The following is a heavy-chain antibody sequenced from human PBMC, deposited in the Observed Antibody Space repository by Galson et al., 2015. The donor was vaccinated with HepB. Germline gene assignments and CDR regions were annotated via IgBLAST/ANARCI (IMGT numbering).Heavy chain of an antibody. CDR2: IIPIFGTT. V-gene: IGHV1-69*13. CDR3: ARVDRWESIGSLDF. Sequence: SVKVSCKASGGAFSSYGISWVRQAPGQGLEWMGGIIPIFGTTNYAQKFKGRVTITADESTITADESTSTAYMELRSLRSEDTAVYYCARVDRWESIGSLDFWGQGTLVTVSS. D-gene: IGHD1-26*01. CDR1: GGAFSSYG. J-gene: IGHJ4*02.